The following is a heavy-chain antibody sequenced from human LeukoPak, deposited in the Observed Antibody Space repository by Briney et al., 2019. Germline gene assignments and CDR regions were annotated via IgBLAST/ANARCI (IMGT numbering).Heavy chain of an antibody. D-gene: IGHD3-10*01. J-gene: IGHJ4*02. CDR1: RFTFSSSI. CDR3: ARDGSYYGSGVEVLLSLSRVGGIDY. Sequence: GGALRLSCAAPRFTFSSSIMNSGPHAPGEGLEWGSYISNSRTIYYADSVQCRVTTSRDNAKNPLYLQMNSLRAEDTAVYYCARDGSYYGSGVEVLLSLSRVGGIDYWGQGTLVTVSS. V-gene: IGHV3-48*04. CDR2: ISNSRTI.